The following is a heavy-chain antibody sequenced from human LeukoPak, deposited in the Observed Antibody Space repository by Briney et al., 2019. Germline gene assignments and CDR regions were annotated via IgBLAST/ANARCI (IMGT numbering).Heavy chain of an antibody. J-gene: IGHJ4*02. D-gene: IGHD3-22*01. Sequence: PSETLSLTCAGNGGSFSGYYWSWIRQPPGKGLEWIGEINHSGSTNYNPSLKSRVTISVDTSKNQFSLKLSSVTAADTAVYYCARTPYYYHSSGYLKRPIDYWGQGTLVTVSS. CDR3: ARTPYYYHSSGYLKRPIDY. CDR2: INHSGST. CDR1: GGSFSGYY. V-gene: IGHV4-34*01.